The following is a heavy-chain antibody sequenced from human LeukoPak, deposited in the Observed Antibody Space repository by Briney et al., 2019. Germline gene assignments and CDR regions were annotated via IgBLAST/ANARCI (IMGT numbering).Heavy chain of an antibody. CDR2: IKSKTDGRTT. CDR3: TTEPVFRYCVWLLRPLC. Sequence: GGSLTLSCAVSGFTISNAWMSWVRHAPGQGMEWVGLIKSKTDGRTTDYAAPVTRRIITSRDDYKNTLYLQMNSLKTEDTAVYYCTTEPVFRYCVWLLRPLCWGQGTLVTVSS. V-gene: IGHV3-15*01. J-gene: IGHJ4*02. CDR1: GFTISNAW. D-gene: IGHD3-9*01.